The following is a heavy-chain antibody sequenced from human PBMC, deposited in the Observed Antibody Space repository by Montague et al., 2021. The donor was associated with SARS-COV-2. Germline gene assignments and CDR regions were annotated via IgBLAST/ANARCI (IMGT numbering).Heavy chain of an antibody. Sequence: SETLSLTCTVSGGSISSYYWSWIRQPPGKGLEWIGYMYYSGSTDYSPSPKSRVTISLDTSKNQFSLKVTSVTAADTAVYYCARGGGYYNYGLDVWGPGTTVTVSS. V-gene: IGHV4-59*13. D-gene: IGHD3-22*01. CDR2: MYYSGST. CDR3: ARGGGYYNYGLDV. CDR1: GGSISSYY. J-gene: IGHJ6*02.